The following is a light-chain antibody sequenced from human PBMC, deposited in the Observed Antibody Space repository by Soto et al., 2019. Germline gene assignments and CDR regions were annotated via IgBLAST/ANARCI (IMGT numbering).Light chain of an antibody. V-gene: IGKV4-1*01. Sequence: DIVMNQSPDSMAVSLGERATINCKSSQSVLYSSNNKNYLAWYHQKLGQPPKLLIYWASTRESGVPDRFSGSGSETDFTLTISSLQAEDVAVYYCQQYYSTPITFGQGTRLEVK. CDR2: WAS. CDR1: QSVLYSSNNKNY. CDR3: QQYYSTPIT. J-gene: IGKJ5*01.